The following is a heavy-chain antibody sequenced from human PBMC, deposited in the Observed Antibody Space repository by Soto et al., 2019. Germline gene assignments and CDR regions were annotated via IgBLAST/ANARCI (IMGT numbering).Heavy chain of an antibody. D-gene: IGHD2-2*01. CDR1: GFTFSNAW. CDR3: TRLAYDYYGMDV. CDR2: IKSKTDGGTT. V-gene: IGHV3-15*07. Sequence: EVQLVESGGGLVKPGGSLRLSCAASGFTFSNAWMNWVRQAPGKGLEWVGRIKSKTDGGTTDYAAPVKGRFTISRDDSKNTLYLKMNSLKTEVTAVYYGTRLAYDYYGMDVWGQGTTVTVSS. J-gene: IGHJ6*02.